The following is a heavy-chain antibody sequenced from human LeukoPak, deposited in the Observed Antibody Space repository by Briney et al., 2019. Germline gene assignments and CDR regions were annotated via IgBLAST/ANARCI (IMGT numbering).Heavy chain of an antibody. V-gene: IGHV4-59*08. CDR2: IYYSGIT. J-gene: IGHJ5*02. D-gene: IGHD2-2*02. Sequence: SETLSLTCTVSGGSISSYYWSWIRQPPGKGLEWMGYIYYSGITNYNPSLKSRVTISVDTSKNQFSLKLSSVTAADTAVYYCARIEGYCSSTSCYSSWFDPWGQGTLVTVSS. CDR3: ARIEGYCSSTSCYSSWFDP. CDR1: GGSISSYY.